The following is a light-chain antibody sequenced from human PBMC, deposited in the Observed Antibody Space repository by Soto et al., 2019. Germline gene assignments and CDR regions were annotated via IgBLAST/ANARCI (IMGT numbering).Light chain of an antibody. J-gene: IGKJ4*01. V-gene: IGKV1-39*01. CDR3: QQCYSTPLT. CDR2: AAS. Sequence: DIQMTQSPSSLSASVGDRVTITCRASQSISSDLNWYQQKPGKAPKLLIYAASSLQSGGPSRCSGSGSGTDFTLTISSLQPEDFATYYCQQCYSTPLTFGGGTKVEIK. CDR1: QSISSD.